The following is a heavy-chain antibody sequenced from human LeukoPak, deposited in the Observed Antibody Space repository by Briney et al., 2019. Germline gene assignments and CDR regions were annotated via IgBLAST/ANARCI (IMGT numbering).Heavy chain of an antibody. D-gene: IGHD5-18*01. CDR2: ICGSGGST. CDR3: ATSPVYSYGHPYYFDY. J-gene: IGHJ4*02. V-gene: IGHV3-23*01. Sequence: GGSLRLSCAASGFTFSSYGMSWVRQAPGEGVGWVSAICGSGGSTYYTDSVKGRFTISRDKAKNSLYLQMNSLRAEDTAVYYCATSPVYSYGHPYYFDYWGQGTLVTVSS. CDR1: GFTFSSYG.